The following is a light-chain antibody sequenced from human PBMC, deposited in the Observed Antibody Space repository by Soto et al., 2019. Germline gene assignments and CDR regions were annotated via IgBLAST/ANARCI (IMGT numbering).Light chain of an antibody. CDR1: QGISTY. V-gene: IGKV1-27*01. CDR2: AAS. CDR3: QKYDSAPWT. Sequence: DIQMTQSPYSLSASVGDRVTITCRASQGISTYLAWYQQRPGKVPKLLIYAASILQSGVPSRFSGSGSGTDFTLTIISLQPEDVATYFCQKYDSAPWTFGQGTKVEIK. J-gene: IGKJ1*01.